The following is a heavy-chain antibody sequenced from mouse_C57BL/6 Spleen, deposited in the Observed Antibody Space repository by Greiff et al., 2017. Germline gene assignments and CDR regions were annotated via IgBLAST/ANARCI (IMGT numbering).Heavy chain of an antibody. CDR1: GFTFSSYA. CDR3: ARDGFITTVVATNDYAMDY. D-gene: IGHD1-1*01. CDR2: ISDGGSYT. V-gene: IGHV5-4*01. Sequence: EVKLVESGGGLVKPGGSLKLSCAASGFTFSSYAMSWVRQTPETRLEWVATISDGGSYTYYPDNVQGRFTISRDNAKNNLYLQMSHLKSEDTAMYYCARDGFITTVVATNDYAMDYWGQGTSVTVSS. J-gene: IGHJ4*01.